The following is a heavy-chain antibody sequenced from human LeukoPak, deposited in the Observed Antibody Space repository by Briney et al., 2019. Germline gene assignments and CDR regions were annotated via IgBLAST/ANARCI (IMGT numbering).Heavy chain of an antibody. D-gene: IGHD3-10*01. CDR1: GFTFSSYA. CDR2: ISGSGGST. V-gene: IGHV3-23*01. J-gene: IGHJ4*02. Sequence: GGSLRFSCAASGFTFSSYAMSWVRQAPGKGLEWVSAISGSGGSTYYADSVKGRFTISRDNSKNTLYLQMNSLRAEDTAVYYCAKDRVLVRGVSDYWGQGTLVTVSS. CDR3: AKDRVLVRGVSDY.